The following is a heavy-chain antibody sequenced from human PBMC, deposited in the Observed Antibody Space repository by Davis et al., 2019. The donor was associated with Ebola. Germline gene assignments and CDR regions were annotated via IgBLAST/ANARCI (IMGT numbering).Heavy chain of an antibody. D-gene: IGHD2-8*01. CDR3: TRLAYTNGWFYFDS. J-gene: IGHJ4*02. CDR2: IFWDDDR. CDR1: GFSLSTSGMG. V-gene: IGHV2-5*02. Sequence: SGPTLVKPSQTLTLTCTFSGFSLSTSGMGVGWIRRPPGQALECLGFIFWDDDRRYSPSLKSRLTITKDTSKNQVVLTMTNMDPADTATYYCTRLAYTNGWFYFDSWGQGSLVTVSS.